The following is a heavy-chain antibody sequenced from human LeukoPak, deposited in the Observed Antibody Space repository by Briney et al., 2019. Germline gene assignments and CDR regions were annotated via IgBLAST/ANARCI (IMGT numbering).Heavy chain of an antibody. CDR3: ATGYGSGRGAFDI. V-gene: IGHV5-51*01. D-gene: IGHD6-19*01. J-gene: IGHJ3*02. Sequence: GESLKISCVGSGYSFLSYWIAWVGQMPGKGLEWMGIIYPGDSDTTYSPSFQGQVTISADKSISTAYLQWSSLKASDTAIYYCATGYGSGRGAFDIWGQGTMVSVSS. CDR2: IYPGDSDT. CDR1: GYSFLSYW.